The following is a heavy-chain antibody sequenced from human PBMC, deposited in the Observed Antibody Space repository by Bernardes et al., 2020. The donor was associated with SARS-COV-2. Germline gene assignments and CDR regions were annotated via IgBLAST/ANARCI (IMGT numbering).Heavy chain of an antibody. CDR2: IYSGGST. J-gene: IGHJ3*02. Sequence: GSLRLSCAASGFTVSSNYMSWVRQAPGKGLEWVSVIYSGGSTYYADSVKGRFTISRDNSKNTLYLQMNSLRAEDTALYYCARDPTAHDAFDIWGQGTMVTVSS. CDR1: GFTVSSNY. V-gene: IGHV3-53*01. CDR3: ARDPTAHDAFDI. D-gene: IGHD4-17*01.